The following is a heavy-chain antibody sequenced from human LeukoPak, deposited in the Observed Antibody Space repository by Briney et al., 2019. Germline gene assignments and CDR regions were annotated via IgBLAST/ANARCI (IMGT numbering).Heavy chain of an antibody. D-gene: IGHD2-2*01. V-gene: IGHV4-4*07. Sequence: SETLSLTCTASGGSISSYYWSWIRQPAGKGLEWIGRIYTSGSTNYNPSLKSRVTMSVDTSKNQFSLKLSSVTAADTAVYYCARDPKYCSSTSCYPYNWFDPWGQGTLVTVSS. J-gene: IGHJ5*02. CDR3: ARDPKYCSSTSCYPYNWFDP. CDR2: IYTSGST. CDR1: GGSISSYY.